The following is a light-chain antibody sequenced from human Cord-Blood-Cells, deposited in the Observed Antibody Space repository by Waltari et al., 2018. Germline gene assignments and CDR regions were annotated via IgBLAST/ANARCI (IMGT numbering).Light chain of an antibody. Sequence: SYELTQPPSVSVSPGQTARITCSGDALPKQYAYWYQQKPGQAPVLVIYKDSERPSGIPERFSGSSSGTTVTLTISGVQAEGEADYYCQSADSSGTWVFGGGTKLTVL. CDR3: QSADSSGTWV. CDR2: KDS. V-gene: IGLV3-25*03. J-gene: IGLJ3*02. CDR1: ALPKQY.